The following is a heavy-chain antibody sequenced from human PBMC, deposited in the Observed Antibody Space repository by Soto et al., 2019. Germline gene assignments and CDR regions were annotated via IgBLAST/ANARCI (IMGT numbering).Heavy chain of an antibody. Sequence: GGSLRLSCAASGFTFSSYAMSWVRQAPGKGLEWVSAISGSGGSTYYADSVKGRFTISRDNSKNTLYLQMNSLRAEDTAVYYCAKGIVVPAAMPPYYYYYYGMDVWGQGTTVTVSS. CDR2: ISGSGGST. J-gene: IGHJ6*02. D-gene: IGHD2-2*01. CDR1: GFTFSSYA. V-gene: IGHV3-23*01. CDR3: AKGIVVPAAMPPYYYYYYGMDV.